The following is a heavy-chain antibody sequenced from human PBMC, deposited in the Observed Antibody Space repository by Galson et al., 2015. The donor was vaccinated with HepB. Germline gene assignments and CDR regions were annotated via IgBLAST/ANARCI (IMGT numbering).Heavy chain of an antibody. CDR2: ISGSGGST. Sequence: SLRLSCAASGFTFSSYAMSWVRQAPGKGLEWVSAISGSGGSTYYADSVKGRFTISRDNSKNTLYLQMNSLRAEDTAVYYCAKGDGGYYGFDPWGQGTLVTVSS. CDR1: GFTFSSYA. CDR3: AKGDGGYYGFDP. V-gene: IGHV3-23*01. J-gene: IGHJ5*02. D-gene: IGHD3-10*01.